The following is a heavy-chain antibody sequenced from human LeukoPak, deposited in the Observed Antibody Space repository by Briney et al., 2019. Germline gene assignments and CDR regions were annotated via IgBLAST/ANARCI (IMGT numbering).Heavy chain of an antibody. CDR1: GYSISSGYY. CDR3: ARDLSSNRYGEDY. CDR2: IYHSGST. J-gene: IGHJ4*02. D-gene: IGHD4-17*01. Sequence: SETLSLTCTVSGYSISSGYYWGWIRQPPGKGLEWIGYIYHSGSTNYNPSLKSRVTMSVDTSKNQFSLKLSSVTAADTAVYYCARDLSSNRYGEDYWGQGTLVTVSS. V-gene: IGHV4-38-2*02.